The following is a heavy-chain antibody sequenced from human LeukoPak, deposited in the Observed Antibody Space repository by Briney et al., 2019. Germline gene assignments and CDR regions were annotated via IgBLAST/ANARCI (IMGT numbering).Heavy chain of an antibody. Sequence: GGSLRLSCAASGFTFSSYWMSWVRQAPGKGLEWVSAISGSGGSTYYADSVKGRFTISRDNSKNTLYLQMNSLRAEDTAVYYCAGGRYFDWLLSYFQHWGQGTLVTVSS. J-gene: IGHJ1*01. CDR2: ISGSGGST. CDR1: GFTFSSYW. CDR3: AGGRYFDWLLSYFQH. D-gene: IGHD3-9*01. V-gene: IGHV3-23*01.